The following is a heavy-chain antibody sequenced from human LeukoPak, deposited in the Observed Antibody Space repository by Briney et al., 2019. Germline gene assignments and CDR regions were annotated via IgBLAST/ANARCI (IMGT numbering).Heavy chain of an antibody. CDR1: GFTFSDYY. CDR3: ARDPRGYDSSGYPYYFDY. J-gene: IGHJ4*02. Sequence: PGGSLRLSCAASGFTFSDYYMSWIRQAPGKGLEWVSYISSSGSTIYYADSVKGRFTISRDNAKNSLYLQMNSLRAEDTAVYYCARDPRGYDSSGYPYYFDYWGQGTLVTVTS. D-gene: IGHD3-22*01. V-gene: IGHV3-11*01. CDR2: ISSSGSTI.